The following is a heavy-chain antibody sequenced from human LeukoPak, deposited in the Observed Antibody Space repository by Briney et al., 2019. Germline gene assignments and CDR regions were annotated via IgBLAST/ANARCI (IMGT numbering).Heavy chain of an antibody. CDR1: GGSFSGYY. J-gene: IGHJ4*02. V-gene: IGHV4-34*01. Sequence: PSETLSLTCAVYGGSFSGYYWSWIRQPPGKGLEWIGEINHSGSTNYNPSLKSRVTISVDTPKNQFSLKLSSVTAADTAVYYCASFSSGWYGGDYWGQGTLVTVSS. CDR2: INHSGST. D-gene: IGHD6-19*01. CDR3: ASFSSGWYGGDY.